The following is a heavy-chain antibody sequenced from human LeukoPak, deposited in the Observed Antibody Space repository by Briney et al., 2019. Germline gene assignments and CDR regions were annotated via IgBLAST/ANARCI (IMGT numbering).Heavy chain of an antibody. CDR1: GGSISSYY. CDR3: AGGVRPRGIAVAGRLSRFDP. D-gene: IGHD6-19*01. CDR2: IYYSGST. J-gene: IGHJ5*02. V-gene: IGHV4-59*01. Sequence: SETLPLTCTVSGGSISSYYWSWIRQPPGKGLEWIGYIYYSGSTNYNPSLKSRVTISVDTSKNQFSLKLSSVTAADTAVYYCAGGVRPRGIAVAGRLSRFDPWGQGTLVTVSS.